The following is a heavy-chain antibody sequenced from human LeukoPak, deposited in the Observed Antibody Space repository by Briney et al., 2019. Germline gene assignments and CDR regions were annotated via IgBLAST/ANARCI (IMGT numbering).Heavy chain of an antibody. D-gene: IGHD1-26*01. J-gene: IGHJ5*02. CDR3: ARGGSYLYNWFDP. CDR1: GFTFSNYA. V-gene: IGHV3-23*01. CDR2: ISGSGGST. Sequence: GGSLRLSCVASGFTFSNYAMSWVRQAPGKGLEWVSAISGSGGSTYYADSVKGRFTISRDNSKNTLYLQMNSLRAEDTAVYYCARGGSYLYNWFDPWGQGTLVTVSS.